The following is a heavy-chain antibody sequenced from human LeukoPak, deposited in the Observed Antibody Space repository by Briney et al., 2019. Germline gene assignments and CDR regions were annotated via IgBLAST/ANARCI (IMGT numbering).Heavy chain of an antibody. D-gene: IGHD6-13*01. V-gene: IGHV1-8*01. CDR3: ARLSDHKWGIAAAGTFGDFQH. J-gene: IGHJ1*01. CDR1: GYTFTSYD. Sequence: ASVKVSCKASGYTFTSYDINWVRQATGQGLEWMGWMNPNSGNTGYAQKFQGRVTMTRNTSISTAYMELSSLRSEDTAVYYCARLSDHKWGIAAAGTFGDFQHWGQGTLVTVSS. CDR2: MNPNSGNT.